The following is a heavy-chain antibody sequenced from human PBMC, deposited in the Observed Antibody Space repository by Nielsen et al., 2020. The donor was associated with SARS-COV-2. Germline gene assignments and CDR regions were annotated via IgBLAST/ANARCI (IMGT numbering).Heavy chain of an antibody. CDR2: IWYDGSNK. Sequence: GESLKISCAASGFTFDDYGMSRVRQAPGKGLEWVAVIWYDGSNKYYADSVKGRFTISRDNSKNTLYLQMNSLRAEDTAVYYCASGTGPYFDYWGQGTLVTVSS. J-gene: IGHJ4*02. V-gene: IGHV3-33*08. CDR3: ASGTGPYFDY. CDR1: GFTFDDYG. D-gene: IGHD6-13*01.